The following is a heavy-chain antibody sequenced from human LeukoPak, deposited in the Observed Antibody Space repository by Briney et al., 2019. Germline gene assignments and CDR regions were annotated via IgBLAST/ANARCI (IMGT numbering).Heavy chain of an antibody. D-gene: IGHD3-22*01. CDR2: INPSGGST. CDR1: GHTFTSHY. CDR3: ARTLNYDSSGFDY. J-gene: IGHJ4*02. Sequence: ASVKVSCKASGHTFTSHYMHWVRQAPGQGLDWMGIINPSGGSTGYAQKFQGRVTMTRDTSTSTVYMELSSLRSEDTAVYYCARTLNYDSSGFDYWGQGTLVTVSS. V-gene: IGHV1-46*01.